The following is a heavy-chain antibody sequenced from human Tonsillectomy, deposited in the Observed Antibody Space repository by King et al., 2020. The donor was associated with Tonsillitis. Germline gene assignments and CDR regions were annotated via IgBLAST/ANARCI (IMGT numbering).Heavy chain of an antibody. J-gene: IGHJ5*02. CDR1: GYTFTSYD. D-gene: IGHD2-2*01. V-gene: IGHV1-8*01. CDR2: MNPNSGNT. Sequence: VQLVESGAEVKKPGASVKVSCKASGYTFTSYDINWVRQATGQGLEWMGWMNPNSGNTGYAQKFQGRVTMTRNTSISTAYMELSSLRSEDTAENYCARDRAPRKPRYNVVVPAARKYNWFDPWGQGTLVTVSS. CDR3: ARDRAPRKPRYNVVVPAARKYNWFDP.